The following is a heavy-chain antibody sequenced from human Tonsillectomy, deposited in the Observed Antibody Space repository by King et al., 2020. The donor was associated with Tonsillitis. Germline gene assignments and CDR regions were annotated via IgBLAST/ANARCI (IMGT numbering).Heavy chain of an antibody. Sequence: QLVQSGGGVVQPGRSLRLSCAASGFTFSSYGMHWVRQAPGKGLEWVAIISYDGSNKYYADSVKGRFTISRDNSKNTLYLQMNSLRAEDTAVYYCAKDRLDLHYFDYWGQGTLVTVSS. CDR2: ISYDGSNK. CDR3: AKDRLDLHYFDY. CDR1: GFTFSSYG. D-gene: IGHD4-11*01. J-gene: IGHJ4*02. V-gene: IGHV3-30*18.